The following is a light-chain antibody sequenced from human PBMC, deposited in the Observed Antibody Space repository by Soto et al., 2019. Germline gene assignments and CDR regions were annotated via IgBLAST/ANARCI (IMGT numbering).Light chain of an antibody. CDR1: SSDVGGYNY. V-gene: IGLV2-14*01. Sequence: QYVLTQPASVSGSPGQSITISCTGTSSDVGGYNYVSWYQQHPGKAPKLMIYEVSNRPSGVSNRFSGSKSGNTASLTISGLQAEDEADYYCSSYTSSSFYVFGTGTKVTV. J-gene: IGLJ1*01. CDR2: EVS. CDR3: SSYTSSSFYV.